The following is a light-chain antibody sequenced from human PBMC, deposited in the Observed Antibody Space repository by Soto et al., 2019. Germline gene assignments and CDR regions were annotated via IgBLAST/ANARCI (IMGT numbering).Light chain of an antibody. CDR1: TSDVGGYNY. V-gene: IGLV2-14*01. J-gene: IGLJ1*01. CDR3: GSYTGSITYV. Sequence: LTQPASVSGSLGQSITISCTGTTSDVGGYNYVSWYQQHPGKAPILMIYEVTNRPSGVSNRFSGSKSGNTASLTISGLQVEDEAEYFCGSYTGSITYVFGTGTKVTV. CDR2: EVT.